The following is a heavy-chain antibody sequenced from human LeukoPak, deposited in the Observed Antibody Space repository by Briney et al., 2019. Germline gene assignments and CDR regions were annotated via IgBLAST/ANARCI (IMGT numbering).Heavy chain of an antibody. CDR1: GFTFDDYA. Sequence: GGSLRLSCAASGFTFDDYAMHWVRQAPGKGLEWVSGISWNSGSIGYADSVKGRFTISRDNSKNTLYLQMNSLRAEDTAVYYCAKDFYYEDAFDIWGQGTMVTVSS. V-gene: IGHV3-9*01. CDR2: ISWNSGSI. CDR3: AKDFYYEDAFDI. J-gene: IGHJ3*02. D-gene: IGHD3-22*01.